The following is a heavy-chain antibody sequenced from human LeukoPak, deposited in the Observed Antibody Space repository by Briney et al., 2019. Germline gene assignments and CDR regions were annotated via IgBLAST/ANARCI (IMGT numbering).Heavy chain of an antibody. CDR3: AREGVYYDILAAYYRPYYFDF. J-gene: IGHJ4*02. CDR1: GGSFSGYY. V-gene: IGHV4-34*01. D-gene: IGHD3-9*01. Sequence: SETLSLTCAVYGGSFSGYYWSWIRQPPWKGLEWIGDINHGGSTNYNPSLKSRLTISVDTSKNQFSLKLSSVTAADTAVYYCAREGVYYDILAAYYRPYYFDFWGQGTLVTVYS. CDR2: INHGGST.